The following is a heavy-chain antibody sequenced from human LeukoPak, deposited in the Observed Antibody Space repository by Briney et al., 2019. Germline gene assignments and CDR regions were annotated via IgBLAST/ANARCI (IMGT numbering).Heavy chain of an antibody. V-gene: IGHV4-34*01. CDR2: VNHLGRT. Sequence: SETLSLTCAVSGGSFSVYYWSWIRQPPGKGLEWIGEVNHLGRTNYNPSLKSRVTMSLDTSKKEVSLKLTSVTAADTAVYYCARGSASGIYPIDYWVQGTLVTVSS. CDR1: GGSFSVYY. D-gene: IGHD6-19*01. CDR3: ARGSASGIYPIDY. J-gene: IGHJ4*02.